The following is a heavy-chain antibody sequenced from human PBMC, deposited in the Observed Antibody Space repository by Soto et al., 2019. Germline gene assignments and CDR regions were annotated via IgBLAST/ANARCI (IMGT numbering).Heavy chain of an antibody. D-gene: IGHD3-22*01. V-gene: IGHV4-39*01. J-gene: IGHJ4*02. CDR2: IYYSGST. CDR1: GGSISSSSYY. Sequence: SESLSLTCTVCGGSISSSSYYWGWIRQPPGKGLEWIGSIYYSGSTYYNPSLKSRVTISVDTSKNQFSLKLSSVTAADTAVYYCARQDGLITMIVGYDYWGQGTLVTVSS. CDR3: ARQDGLITMIVGYDY.